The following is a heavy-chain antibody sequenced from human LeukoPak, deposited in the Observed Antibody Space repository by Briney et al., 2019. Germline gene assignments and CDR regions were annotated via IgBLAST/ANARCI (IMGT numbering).Heavy chain of an antibody. CDR3: ARSDIVVVPAAMVYAFDI. CDR2: CYYSWST. V-gene: IGHV4-59*01. CDR1: GGPLSSYY. D-gene: IGHD2-2*01. Sequence: SETLALTCTVSGGPLSSYYWLWMRQPRGKGLEWIGYCYYSWSTNYNPSLKRRVTISVDTSKNQFSLKLSSVTAADTAVYYCARSDIVVVPAAMVYAFDIWGQGTMVTVSS. J-gene: IGHJ3*02.